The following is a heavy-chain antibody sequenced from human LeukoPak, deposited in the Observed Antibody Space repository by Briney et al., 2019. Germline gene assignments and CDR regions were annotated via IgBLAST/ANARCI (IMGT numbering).Heavy chain of an antibody. CDR2: ISYDGSNK. Sequence: PGRSLRLSCAASGFTFSSYGMHWVRQAPGKGLEWVAVISYDGSNKYYADSVKGRFTISRDNSKNTLYLQMNSLRTEDTAVYYCAKDSGQWLVGNYYGMDVWGQGTTVTVSS. CDR3: AKDSGQWLVGNYYGMDV. V-gene: IGHV3-30*18. J-gene: IGHJ6*02. CDR1: GFTFSSYG. D-gene: IGHD6-19*01.